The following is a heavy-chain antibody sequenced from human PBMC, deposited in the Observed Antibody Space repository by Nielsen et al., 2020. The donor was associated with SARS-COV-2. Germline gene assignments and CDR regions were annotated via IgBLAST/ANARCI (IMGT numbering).Heavy chain of an antibody. Sequence: GGSLRLSCAASGFTFGDYAMHWVRQAPGKGLEWVSGISWNSDTIGYADSVKGRFTISRDNAENSLYLQMNSLRAEDTAVYYCASSAPIDDFWSGYYALTYYYYYGMDVWGQGTTVTVSS. CDR3: ASSAPIDDFWSGYYALTYYYYYGMDV. CDR1: GFTFGDYA. J-gene: IGHJ6*02. D-gene: IGHD3-3*01. CDR2: ISWNSDTI. V-gene: IGHV3-9*01.